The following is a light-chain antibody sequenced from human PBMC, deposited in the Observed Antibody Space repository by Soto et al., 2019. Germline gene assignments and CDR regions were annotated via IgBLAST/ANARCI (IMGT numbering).Light chain of an antibody. V-gene: IGKV1-27*01. Sequence: DIQMTQSPSSLSASVGDRVTITCRASQGISNYLAWYQQKPGKVPKLLIYAASTLQSGVPSRISGSGSGTDFTLTISSLQPEDVGTYYCQKYNSAPRTFGQGTRLEIK. J-gene: IGKJ5*01. CDR2: AAS. CDR1: QGISNY. CDR3: QKYNSAPRT.